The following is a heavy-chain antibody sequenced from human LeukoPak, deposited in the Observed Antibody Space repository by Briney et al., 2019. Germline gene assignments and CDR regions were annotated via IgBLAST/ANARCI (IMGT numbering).Heavy chain of an antibody. D-gene: IGHD6-19*01. CDR3: AREGVEWLVPGYYYYYMDV. J-gene: IGHJ6*03. CDR2: IYTSGST. V-gene: IGHV4-4*07. CDR1: GGSISSYY. Sequence: SETLSLTCTVSGGSISSYYWSWIRQPAGKGLEWIGRIYTSGSTNYNPSLKSRVTISVDTSKNQFSLKLSSVTAADTAVYYCAREGVEWLVPGYYYYYMDVWGKGTTVTISS.